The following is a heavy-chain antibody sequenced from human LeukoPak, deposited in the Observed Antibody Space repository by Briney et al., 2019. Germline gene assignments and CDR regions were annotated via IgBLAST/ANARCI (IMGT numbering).Heavy chain of an antibody. J-gene: IGHJ4*02. CDR2: IKQDESEK. Sequence: GGSLRLSCAASGFTFSSYAMHWVRQAPGKGLEWVANIKQDESEKYYVESVKGRFTISRDNARKSLYLRMNSLRADDTALYYCARDGSPFDFWGQGTLVTVSS. CDR1: GFTFSSYA. V-gene: IGHV3-7*03. CDR3: ARDGSPFDF.